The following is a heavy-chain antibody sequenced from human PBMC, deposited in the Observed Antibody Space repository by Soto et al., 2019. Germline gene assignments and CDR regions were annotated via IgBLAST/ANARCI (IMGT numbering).Heavy chain of an antibody. CDR2: ISAYNGNT. CDR1: GYTFTSYG. CDR3: ARNAAGYDILTGYYTGWFDP. Sequence: QVQLVQSGAEVKKPGASVKVSCKASGYTFTSYGISWVRQAPGQGLEWMGWISAYNGNTNYAQKLQGRVTMTTDTSTSTAYMELSSLRSDDTAVYYCARNAAGYDILTGYYTGWFDPWGQGTLVTVSS. V-gene: IGHV1-18*01. D-gene: IGHD3-9*01. J-gene: IGHJ5*02.